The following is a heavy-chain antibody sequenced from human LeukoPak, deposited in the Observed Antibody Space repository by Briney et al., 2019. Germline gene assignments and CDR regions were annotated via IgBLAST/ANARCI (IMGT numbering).Heavy chain of an antibody. Sequence: GGSLRLSCAVSGFTFTNAWMSWVRQAPGKGLECVDRKKSTGDGGTTNYAAPVKGRFTISRDDSQNTLYLQMNSLKTEDTAVYYCAKVLNPAYFDFWGQGTLVTVSS. CDR2: KKSTGDGGTT. CDR1: GFTFTNAW. CDR3: AKVLNPAYFDF. V-gene: IGHV3-15*01. J-gene: IGHJ4*02.